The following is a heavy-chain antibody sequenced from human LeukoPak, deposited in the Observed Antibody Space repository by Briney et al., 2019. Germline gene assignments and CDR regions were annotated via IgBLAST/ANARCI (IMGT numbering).Heavy chain of an antibody. CDR3: ARGLGYCSGGSCYPHFFGY. J-gene: IGHJ4*02. CDR1: GGSFSGYY. CDR2: INHSGST. V-gene: IGHV4-34*01. Sequence: PSETLSLTCAVYGGSFSGYYWSWIRQPPGKGLEWIGEINHSGSTNYNPSLKSRVTISVDTSKNQFSLKLSSVTAADTAVYYCARGLGYCSGGSCYPHFFGYWGLGTLVTVSS. D-gene: IGHD2-15*01.